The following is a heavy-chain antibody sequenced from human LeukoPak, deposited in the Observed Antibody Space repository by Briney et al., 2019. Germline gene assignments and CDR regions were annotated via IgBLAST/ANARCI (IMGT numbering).Heavy chain of an antibody. CDR3: TGAVAAADFSPGY. CDR2: ISSSSTYI. D-gene: IGHD6-13*01. Sequence: PGGSLRLSCVASGFTFSSYSMNWVRQAPGKGLEWVSCISSSSTYIYYADSVKGRFTISRDNAKNSVYLQMNSLRAEDTAVYYCTGAVAAADFSPGYWGQGTLVTVSS. V-gene: IGHV3-21*01. CDR1: GFTFSSYS. J-gene: IGHJ4*02.